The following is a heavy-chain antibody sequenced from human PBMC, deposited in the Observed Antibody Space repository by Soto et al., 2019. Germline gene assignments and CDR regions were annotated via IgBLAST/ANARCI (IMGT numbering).Heavy chain of an antibody. CDR2: TYYRSKWYN. D-gene: IGHD1-1*01. CDR1: GDSVSSNIVS. Sequence: PSQTLSLTCAISGDSVSSNIVSWNWIRQSPSRGLEWLGRTYYRSKWYNDYAVSVRSRITINPDTSKNQFSLQLNSVTPEDTAVYYCARKLPGATLDCWGQGTLVTVSS. V-gene: IGHV6-1*01. CDR3: ARKLPGATLDC. J-gene: IGHJ4*02.